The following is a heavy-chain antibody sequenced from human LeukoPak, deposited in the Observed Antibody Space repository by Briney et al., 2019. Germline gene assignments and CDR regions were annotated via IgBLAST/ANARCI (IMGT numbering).Heavy chain of an antibody. J-gene: IGHJ4*02. D-gene: IGHD2-2*01. Sequence: GGSLRFSCAASGFTFSSYAMSWARLAPGKGLEWVSAISGSGGSTYYADSVKGRFTISRDNSKNMLYLQMNSLRAEDTAVYYCAKDTSVVPAASDYWGQGTLVTVSS. V-gene: IGHV3-23*01. CDR2: ISGSGGST. CDR1: GFTFSSYA. CDR3: AKDTSVVPAASDY.